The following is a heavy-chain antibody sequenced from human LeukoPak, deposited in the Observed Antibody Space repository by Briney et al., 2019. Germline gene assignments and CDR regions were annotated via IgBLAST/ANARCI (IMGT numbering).Heavy chain of an antibody. CDR1: GYTFTSYG. V-gene: IGHV1-18*01. CDR3: ARDHSIQNPYDAFDI. J-gene: IGHJ3*02. Sequence: ASVKVSCKASGYTFTSYGISWVRQAPGQGLEWMGWISAYNDNTNYAQKLQGRVTMTTDTSTSTAYMELRSLRSDDTAVYYCARDHSIQNPYDAFDIWGQGTMVTVSS. D-gene: IGHD3-3*02. CDR2: ISAYNDNT.